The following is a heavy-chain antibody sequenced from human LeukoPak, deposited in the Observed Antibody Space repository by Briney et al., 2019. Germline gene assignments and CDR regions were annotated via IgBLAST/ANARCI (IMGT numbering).Heavy chain of an antibody. D-gene: IGHD6-19*01. J-gene: IGHJ4*02. CDR2: ISGSGDRT. CDR1: GFTFSSYA. V-gene: IGHV3-23*01. Sequence: GGSLRLSCAASGFTFSSYAMSWVRQAPGKGLEWVSAISGSGDRTYYADSVKGRFTISRDNSKNTLYLQMNSLRAEDTAVYYCARAAYYSVAGFGLDESYGPEWWGQGTLVTVSS. CDR3: ARAAYYSVAGFGLDESYGPEW.